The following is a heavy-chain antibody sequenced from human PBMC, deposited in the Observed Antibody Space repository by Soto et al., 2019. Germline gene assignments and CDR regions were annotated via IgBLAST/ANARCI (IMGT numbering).Heavy chain of an antibody. J-gene: IGHJ4*02. V-gene: IGHV3-23*01. CDR2: ISGSGGST. CDR3: TKDRGDIVVVPAAIDY. D-gene: IGHD2-2*01. Sequence: GGSLRLSCAASGFTFSSYAMSWVRQAPGKGLEWVSAISGSGGSTYYADSVKGRFTISRDNSKNTLYLQMNSLRAEDKAVYYCTKDRGDIVVVPAAIDYWGQGTLVTVSS. CDR1: GFTFSSYA.